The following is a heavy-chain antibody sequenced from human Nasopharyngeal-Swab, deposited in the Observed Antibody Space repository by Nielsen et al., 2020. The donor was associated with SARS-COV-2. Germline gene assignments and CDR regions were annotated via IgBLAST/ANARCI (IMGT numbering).Heavy chain of an antibody. J-gene: IGHJ5*01. CDR3: ARSSQSYGYEFDF. V-gene: IGHV5-51*01. Sequence: GESLKISCKGSGYRFSTYWIVWVRQMPGRGLEWMGTIYPGDSDTRCSPSFQGQATISADKSMNTAHLQWSSLKAADTAMYYCARSSQSYGYEFDFWGQGTLVTVSP. D-gene: IGHD3-16*01. CDR1: GYRFSTYW. CDR2: IYPGDSDT.